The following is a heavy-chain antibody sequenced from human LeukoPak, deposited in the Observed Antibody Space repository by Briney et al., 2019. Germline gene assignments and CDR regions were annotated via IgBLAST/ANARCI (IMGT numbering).Heavy chain of an antibody. D-gene: IGHD3-10*01. V-gene: IGHV3-9*03. Sequence: GWSLRLSCAASGFTFDDYAMHWVRQAPGKGLEWVSGISWNSGSIGYADSVKGRFTISRDNAKNSLYLQMNSLRAEDMALYYCAKAAYYYGSGSYYYFDYWGQGTLVTVSS. J-gene: IGHJ4*02. CDR2: ISWNSGSI. CDR3: AKAAYYYGSGSYYYFDY. CDR1: GFTFDDYA.